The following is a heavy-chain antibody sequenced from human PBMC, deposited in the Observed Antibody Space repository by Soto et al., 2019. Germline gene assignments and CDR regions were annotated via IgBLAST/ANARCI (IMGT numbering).Heavy chain of an antibody. CDR3: ARDLSGGEAVAAYYFDY. V-gene: IGHV3-30-3*01. D-gene: IGHD6-19*01. CDR1: GFTFSSYA. Sequence: GGSLRLSCAASGFTFSSYAMHWVRQAPGKGLEWVAVISYDGSNKYYADSVKGRFTISRDNSKNTLYLQMNSLRAEDTAVYYCARDLSGGEAVAAYYFDYWGQGTLVTVSS. CDR2: ISYDGSNK. J-gene: IGHJ4*02.